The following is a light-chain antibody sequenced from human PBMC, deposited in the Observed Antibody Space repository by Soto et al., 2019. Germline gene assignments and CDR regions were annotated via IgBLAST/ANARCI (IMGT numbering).Light chain of an antibody. CDR1: QSVSNNY. CDR2: DAS. V-gene: IGKV3-11*01. J-gene: IGKJ5*01. CDR3: QQRSDWPPIT. Sequence: EIVLTQSPGTLSLSPGERATLSCRASQSVSNNYLAWDQQKPGQAPRLLIYDASNRATGIPARFSGSGSGTDFSLTISSLEPEDFAVYYCQQRSDWPPITFGQGTRLEIK.